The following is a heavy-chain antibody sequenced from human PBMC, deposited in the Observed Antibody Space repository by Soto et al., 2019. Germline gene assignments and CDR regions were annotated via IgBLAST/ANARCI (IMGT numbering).Heavy chain of an antibody. Sequence: PGGSLRLPCPAPGFAFANFAMSWDRQAPGKGLEWFSTSSKSGGSKYYPDFLKCRFTISIDNSMNTLFGQVNSMRTEDTAMYYCAKESPTTGKTFDCWGQGTLVTVSS. CDR3: AKESPTTGKTFDC. D-gene: IGHD1-1*01. J-gene: IGHJ4*02. CDR1: GFAFANFA. CDR2: SSKSGGSK. V-gene: IGHV3-23*01.